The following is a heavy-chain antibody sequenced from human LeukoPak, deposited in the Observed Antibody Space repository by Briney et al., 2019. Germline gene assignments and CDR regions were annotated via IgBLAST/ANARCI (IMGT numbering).Heavy chain of an antibody. CDR1: GYSISTGHY. CDR3: ARVGAYYDYVWGSDRQNSFDY. Sequence: SETLCLTCTVSGYSISTGHYWGWIRQPPGKGLEWIGSVYEGETTYYNPSLKTRLTISVDTSKNQFSLKLSSVTAADTAVYYCARVGAYYDYVWGSDRQNSFDYWGQGTLVTVSS. D-gene: IGHD3-16*02. J-gene: IGHJ4*02. CDR2: VYEGETT. V-gene: IGHV4-38-2*02.